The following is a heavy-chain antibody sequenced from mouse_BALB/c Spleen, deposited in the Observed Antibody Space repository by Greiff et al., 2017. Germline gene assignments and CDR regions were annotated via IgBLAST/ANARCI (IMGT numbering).Heavy chain of an antibody. V-gene: IGHV1S137*01. CDR1: GYTFTDYA. J-gene: IGHJ4*01. CDR2: ISTYYGDA. Sequence: VQLQQSGAELVRPGVSVKISCKGSGYTFTDYAMHWVKQSHAKSLEWIGVISTYYGDASYNQKFKGKATMTVDKSSSTAYMELARLTSEDSAIYYCARGKGLDYAMDYWGQGTSVTVSS. CDR3: ARGKGLDYAMDY. D-gene: IGHD2-4*01.